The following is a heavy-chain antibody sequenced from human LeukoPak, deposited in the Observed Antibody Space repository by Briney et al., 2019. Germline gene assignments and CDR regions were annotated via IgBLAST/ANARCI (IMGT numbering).Heavy chain of an antibody. Sequence: SGGSLRLSCAASGFTFSGYSMNWVRQAPGKGLEWVSSISSSSSYIYYADSVKGRFTISRDNAKNSLYLQMNSLRAEDTAIYYCAKGLGVVIDFLVFDNWGQGTLVTVSS. CDR2: ISSSSSYI. CDR1: GFTFSGYS. CDR3: AKGLGVVIDFLVFDN. V-gene: IGHV3-21*04. J-gene: IGHJ4*02. D-gene: IGHD3-3*01.